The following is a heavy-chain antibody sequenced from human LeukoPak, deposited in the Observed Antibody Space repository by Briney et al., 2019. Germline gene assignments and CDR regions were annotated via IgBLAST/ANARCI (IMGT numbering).Heavy chain of an antibody. J-gene: IGHJ4*02. Sequence: QSGGSLRLSRAASGFTFSSYSMTWVRQAPGKGLEWISYIRSSGSPIYYADSVRGRFTISKDNAKNSLYLQMNSLRDEDTAVYYCARVAVGATRVDFDYWGQGTLVTVSS. CDR2: IRSSGSPI. D-gene: IGHD1-26*01. CDR3: ARVAVGATRVDFDY. CDR1: GFTFSSYS. V-gene: IGHV3-48*02.